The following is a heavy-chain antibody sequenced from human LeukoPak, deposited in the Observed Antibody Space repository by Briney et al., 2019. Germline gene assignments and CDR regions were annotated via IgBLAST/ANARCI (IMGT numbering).Heavy chain of an antibody. CDR2: INHSGST. D-gene: IGHD5-12*01. CDR1: GGSFSGYY. CDR3: ARSAWVPAANPAGYSGYGDGCAFDI. Sequence: SETLSLTCAVYGGSFSGYYWSWIRQPPGKGLEWIGEINHSGSTNYNPSLKSRVTISVDTSKNHFFLKLSSVTAADTAVYYCARSAWVPAANPAGYSGYGDGCAFDIWGQGTMVTVSS. V-gene: IGHV4-34*01. J-gene: IGHJ3*02.